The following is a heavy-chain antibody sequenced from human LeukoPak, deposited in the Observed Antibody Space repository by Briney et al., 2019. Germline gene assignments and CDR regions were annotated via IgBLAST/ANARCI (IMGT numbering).Heavy chain of an antibody. CDR1: GFTFTNHW. Sequence: PGGSLRLSCVTSGFTFTNHWMSWVRQAPGKGLKWVANIREDGGHTNYVDSVKGRFTISRDNAKNTVFLQMSSLRAEDTALYYCARKSASGNYPLDYWGQGTLVTVSS. V-gene: IGHV3-7*03. D-gene: IGHD3-10*01. J-gene: IGHJ4*02. CDR2: IREDGGHT. CDR3: ARKSASGNYPLDY.